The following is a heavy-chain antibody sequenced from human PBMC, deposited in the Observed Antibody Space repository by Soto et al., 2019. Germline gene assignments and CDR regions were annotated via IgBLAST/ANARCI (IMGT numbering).Heavy chain of an antibody. Sequence: ASVKVSCKASGYTFTSYGISWVRQAPGQGLEWMGWISAYNGNTNYAQKLQGRVTMTTDTSTSTAYMELRSLRSDDTAVYYCARLIATTHSGELGYWGQGTLVTVSS. D-gene: IGHD1-26*01. V-gene: IGHV1-18*01. J-gene: IGHJ4*02. CDR2: ISAYNGNT. CDR1: GYTFTSYG. CDR3: ARLIATTHSGELGY.